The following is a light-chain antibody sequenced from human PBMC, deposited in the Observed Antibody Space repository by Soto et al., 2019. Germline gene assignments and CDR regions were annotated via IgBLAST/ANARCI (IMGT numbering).Light chain of an antibody. J-gene: IGKJ4*01. CDR2: DAT. CDR3: QQRKSWPPLT. V-gene: IGKV3-11*01. Sequence: EIVLTQSPATLSVSPGERATLSCRASQSVSSYLAWYQHKPGQAPRLLIYDATNRATGIPSRFSGSGSGTDFTLTISSLEPEDFAVYYCQQRKSWPPLTFGGGTKVDIK. CDR1: QSVSSY.